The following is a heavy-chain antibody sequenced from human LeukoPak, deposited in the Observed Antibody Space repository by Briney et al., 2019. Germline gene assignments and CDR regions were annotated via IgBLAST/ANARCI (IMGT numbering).Heavy chain of an antibody. Sequence: GGSLRLSCAASGFTFSDYYMSWIRQAPGKGLEWVSAISGSGGSTYYADSVKGRFTISRDNSKNTLYLQMNSLRAEDTAVYYCAKNVDTAMVIYFDYWGQGTLVTVSS. CDR1: GFTFSDYY. V-gene: IGHV3-23*01. J-gene: IGHJ4*02. CDR3: AKNVDTAMVIYFDY. CDR2: ISGSGGST. D-gene: IGHD5-18*01.